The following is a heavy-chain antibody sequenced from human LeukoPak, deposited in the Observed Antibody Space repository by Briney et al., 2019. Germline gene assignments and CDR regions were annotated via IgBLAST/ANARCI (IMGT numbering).Heavy chain of an antibody. Sequence: SETLSLTCTVSGGSISSSSYYWGWIRQPPGKGLEWIGRIYYSGSTYYNPSLKSRVTISVDTSKNQFSPKLSSVTAADTAVYYCASEPGYSSGWYLWGQGTLVTVSS. CDR1: GGSISSSSYY. J-gene: IGHJ5*02. CDR2: IYYSGST. V-gene: IGHV4-39*01. D-gene: IGHD6-19*01. CDR3: ASEPGYSSGWYL.